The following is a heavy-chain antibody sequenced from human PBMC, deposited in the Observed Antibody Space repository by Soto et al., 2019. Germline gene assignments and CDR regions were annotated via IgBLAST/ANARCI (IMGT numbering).Heavy chain of an antibody. Sequence: SETLSLTCTVSGGSISSSMYYWGWIRQPPGKGLEWIGSISYSGSTYYNPSLKSRVTISVDTSKNQFSLKLTSVTAADTDVYYCGGVPDAWGKGSMVTVSS. CDR2: ISYSGST. CDR3: GGVPDA. V-gene: IGHV4-39*01. CDR1: GGSISSSMYY. J-gene: IGHJ5*02.